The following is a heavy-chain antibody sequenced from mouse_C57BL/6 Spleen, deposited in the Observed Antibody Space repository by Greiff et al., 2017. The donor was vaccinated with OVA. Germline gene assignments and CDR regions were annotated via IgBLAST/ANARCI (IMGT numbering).Heavy chain of an antibody. D-gene: IGHD2-5*01. Sequence: EVQLVESGGGLVKPGGSLKLSCAASGFTFSDYGMHWVRQAPEKGLEWVAYISSGSSTIYYADTVKGRFTFSRDNAKNTVFMQMTSLRSEDTAMYYCARDSNYVGFAYWGQGTLVTVSA. CDR1: GFTFSDYG. CDR3: ARDSNYVGFAY. V-gene: IGHV5-17*01. CDR2: ISSGSSTI. J-gene: IGHJ3*01.